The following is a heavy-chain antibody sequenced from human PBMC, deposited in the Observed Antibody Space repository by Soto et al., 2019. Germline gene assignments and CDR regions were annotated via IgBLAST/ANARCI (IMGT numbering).Heavy chain of an antibody. CDR3: ARVASPFYSSSWSDFDY. J-gene: IGHJ4*02. Sequence: GGSLRLSCAASGFTFSSYAMHWVRQAPGKGLEWVAVISYDGSNKYYADSVKGRFTISRDNSKNTLYLQINSLRAEDTAVYYCARVASPFYSSSWSDFDYWGQGTLVTVSS. D-gene: IGHD6-13*01. CDR1: GFTFSSYA. V-gene: IGHV3-30-3*01. CDR2: ISYDGSNK.